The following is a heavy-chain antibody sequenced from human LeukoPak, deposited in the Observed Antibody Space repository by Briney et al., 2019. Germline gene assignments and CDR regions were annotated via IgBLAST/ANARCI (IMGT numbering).Heavy chain of an antibody. CDR1: GYTFTSYG. CDR2: ISAYNGNT. Sequence: ASVKVSCKASGYTFTSYGISWVRQAPEQGLEWMGWISAYNGNTNYAQKLQGRVTMTTDTSTSTAYMELRSLRSDDTAVYYCARDFPLYGEGRGMDVWGQGTTVTVSS. CDR3: ARDFPLYGEGRGMDV. D-gene: IGHD4-17*01. J-gene: IGHJ6*02. V-gene: IGHV1-18*01.